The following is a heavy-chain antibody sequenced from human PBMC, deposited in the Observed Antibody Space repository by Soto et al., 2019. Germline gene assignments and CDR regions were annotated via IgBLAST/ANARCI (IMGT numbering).Heavy chain of an antibody. CDR1: GGSISSSSYY. CDR3: ARQQLKDYGDYTDPYYYYYYMDV. V-gene: IGHV4-39*01. D-gene: IGHD4-17*01. CDR2: IYYSGST. Sequence: QLQLQESGPGLVKPSETLSLTCTVSGGSISSSSYYWGWIRQPPGKGLEWIGSIYYSGSTYYNPSLKSRVTTAVDTSKNQFSLKLSSVTAADTAVYYCARQQLKDYGDYTDPYYYYYYMDVWGKGTTVTVSS. J-gene: IGHJ6*03.